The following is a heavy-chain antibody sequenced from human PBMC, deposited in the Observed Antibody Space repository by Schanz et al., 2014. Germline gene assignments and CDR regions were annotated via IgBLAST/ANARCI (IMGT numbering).Heavy chain of an antibody. V-gene: IGHV1-46*03. CDR1: GYTFTSYY. Sequence: QVQLVQSGAEVKKPGASVKVSCKASGYTFTSYYMHWVRQAPGQGLEWMGLINPSVGNTNYAQKFRGRVTMTRDTSTSTVYMELSSLRSEDTAVYYCARDGEAAADCDYWGQGTLVTVSS. CDR2: INPSVGNT. CDR3: ARDGEAAADCDY. J-gene: IGHJ4*02. D-gene: IGHD6-13*01.